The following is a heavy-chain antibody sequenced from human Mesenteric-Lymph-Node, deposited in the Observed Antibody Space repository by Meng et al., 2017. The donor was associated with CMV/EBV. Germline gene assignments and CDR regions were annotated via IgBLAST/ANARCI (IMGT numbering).Heavy chain of an antibody. V-gene: IGHV3-30-3*01. CDR2: ISYDGNKK. D-gene: IGHD2-2*01. CDR3: ARVLIPAAALDAFDI. J-gene: IGHJ3*02. Sequence: GESLKISCAASGFTFSNYALHWVRQAPGKGLEWVAVISYDGNKKYYADSVTGQFTISRDNSKNTVYLQMNSLRAEDTAVYYCARVLIPAAALDAFDIWGQGTMVTVSS. CDR1: GFTFSNYA.